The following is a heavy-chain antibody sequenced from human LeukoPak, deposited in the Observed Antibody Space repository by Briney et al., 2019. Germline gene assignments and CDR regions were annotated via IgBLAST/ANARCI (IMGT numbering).Heavy chain of an antibody. CDR2: IYYSGST. D-gene: IGHD3-16*01. V-gene: IGHV4-59*01. CDR1: GGSISSYY. J-gene: IGHJ3*02. Sequence: SETLSLTCTVSGGSISSYYWSWIRQPPGKGLEWIGYIYYSGSTNYNPSLKSRVTIPVDTSKHQFSLKLSSVTAADTAVYYCARVWGDREAFDIWGQGTMVTVSS. CDR3: ARVWGDREAFDI.